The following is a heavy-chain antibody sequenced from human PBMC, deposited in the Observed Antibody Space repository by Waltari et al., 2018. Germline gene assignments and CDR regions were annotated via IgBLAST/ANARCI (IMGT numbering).Heavy chain of an antibody. Sequence: QLQLQESGSGLVKPSQTLSLTCAVSGASTSRGGYSWNWVRQPPGKGLEWLGLMFPSGANYRSPSLRSRVSISVDKSKNQSSLILNSVTAADTAVYYCARGDVAHFDFWGPGTLVTVSS. CDR3: ARGDVAHFDF. V-gene: IGHV4-30-2*01. J-gene: IGHJ4*02. CDR1: GASTSRGGYS. CDR2: MFPSGAN. D-gene: IGHD2-21*01.